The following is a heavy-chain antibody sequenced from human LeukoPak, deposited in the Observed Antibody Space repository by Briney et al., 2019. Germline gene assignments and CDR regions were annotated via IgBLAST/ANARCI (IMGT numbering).Heavy chain of an antibody. V-gene: IGHV3-48*03. CDR1: GFTFSSYE. CDR2: ISGSGSAI. Sequence: GGSLRLSCAASGFTFSSYEMNWVRQAPGKGLEWVSYISGSGSAIYYADSVKGRFTISRDNAKNSLYLQMNSLRAEDTAVYYCARDGGYSSGGSCYSLFDYWGQGTLVTVSS. J-gene: IGHJ4*02. CDR3: ARDGGYSSGGSCYSLFDY. D-gene: IGHD2-15*01.